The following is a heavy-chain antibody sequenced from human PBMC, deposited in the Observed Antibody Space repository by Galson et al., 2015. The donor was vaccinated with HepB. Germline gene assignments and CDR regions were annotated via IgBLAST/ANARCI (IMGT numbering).Heavy chain of an antibody. CDR2: INPSGGST. V-gene: IGHV1-46*01. Sequence: SVKVSCKASGYTFTSYYMHWVRQAPGQGLEWMGIINPSGGSTSYAQKFQGRVTMTRDTSTSTVYMELSSLRSEDTAVYYCATSPGRYCSSTSCYWYYGMDVWGQGTTVTVSS. CDR1: GYTFTSYY. CDR3: ATSPGRYCSSTSCYWYYGMDV. J-gene: IGHJ6*02. D-gene: IGHD2-2*01.